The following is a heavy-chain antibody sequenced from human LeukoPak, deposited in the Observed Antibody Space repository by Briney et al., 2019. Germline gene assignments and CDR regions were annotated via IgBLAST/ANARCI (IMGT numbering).Heavy chain of an antibody. CDR3: ARDSGMVRGTVDY. D-gene: IGHD3-10*01. Sequence: ASVKVSYKSSGYTFTSYYMYWVRQAPGQGLEWMGMINPSGGSTSYAQKSQGRVTMTRDTSTSTVYMELSSLRSEDTAVYYCARDSGMVRGTVDYWGRGTLVTVSS. CDR2: INPSGGST. CDR1: GYTFTSYY. J-gene: IGHJ4*02. V-gene: IGHV1-46*01.